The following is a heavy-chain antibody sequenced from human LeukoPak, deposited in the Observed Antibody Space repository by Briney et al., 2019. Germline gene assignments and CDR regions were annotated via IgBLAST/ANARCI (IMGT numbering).Heavy chain of an antibody. V-gene: IGHV4-34*01. D-gene: IGHD3-3*01. CDR3: ARGFWSGSPFDY. Sequence: NPSETLSLXCAVYGGSFSGYYWSWIRQPPGKGLEWIGEINHSGSTNYNPSLKSRVTISVDTSKNQFSLKLSSVTAADTAVYYCARGFWSGSPFDYWGQGTLVTVSS. CDR2: INHSGST. CDR1: GGSFSGYY. J-gene: IGHJ4*02.